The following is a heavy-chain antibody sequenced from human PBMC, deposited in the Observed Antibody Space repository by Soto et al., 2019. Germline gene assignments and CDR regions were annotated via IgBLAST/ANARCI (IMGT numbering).Heavy chain of an antibody. Sequence: QVQLQESGPGLVKPSQTLSLTCTVSGGSISSGGYYWSWIRQHPGKGLEWIGYIYYSGSNYYNPSLKCRVTISGDTSKNQFSLKLSSVTAADTAVYYCARSCSSTSCYGGDFDYWGQGTLVAVSS. CDR1: GGSISSGGYY. J-gene: IGHJ4*02. D-gene: IGHD2-2*01. CDR2: IYYSGSN. V-gene: IGHV4-31*03. CDR3: ARSCSSTSCYGGDFDY.